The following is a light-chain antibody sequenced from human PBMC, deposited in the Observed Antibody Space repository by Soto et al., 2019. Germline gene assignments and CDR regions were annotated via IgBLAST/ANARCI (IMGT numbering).Light chain of an antibody. CDR3: QQYNSYSPWT. CDR2: DAS. CDR1: QSISSG. Sequence: DIHMTQSPSTLSASVGDRVTITCRASQSISSGLDWYQQKPGKAPKLLIYDASSLESGVPSRFSGSGSGTEFTLTISSLQPDDFATYYCQQYNSYSPWTFGQGTKVDIK. V-gene: IGKV1-5*01. J-gene: IGKJ1*01.